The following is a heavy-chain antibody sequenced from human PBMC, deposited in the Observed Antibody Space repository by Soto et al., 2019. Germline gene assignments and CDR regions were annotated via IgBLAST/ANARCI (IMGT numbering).Heavy chain of an antibody. CDR1: GFTFSNYA. Sequence: QVQLVESGGGVVQPGRSLRLSCAASGFTFSNYAMHWVRQSPGKGLEWVAAISYDGTDEYYADSVKGRFTISRDNSKNRLFMQMNSLRAEDTAVYYCARVRSEMSLWYQEYFHHWGQGTLVTVSS. D-gene: IGHD2-15*01. CDR3: ARVRSEMSLWYQEYFHH. J-gene: IGHJ1*01. V-gene: IGHV3-30-3*01. CDR2: ISYDGTDE.